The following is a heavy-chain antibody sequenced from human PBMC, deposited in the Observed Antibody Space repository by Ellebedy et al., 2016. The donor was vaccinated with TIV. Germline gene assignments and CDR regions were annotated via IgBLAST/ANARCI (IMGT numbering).Heavy chain of an antibody. D-gene: IGHD5-18*01. CDR2: IYSGGST. Sequence: GGSLRLXXAASGFTVSSNYMSWVRQAPGKGLEWVSIIYSGGSTYYADSVKGRFTISRDNSKNTLFLQMDSLRADDTAVYYCASGGALEARGYSYGYDNGYFDYWGQGTLVTVSS. CDR3: ASGGALEARGYSYGYDNGYFDY. CDR1: GFTVSSNY. J-gene: IGHJ4*02. V-gene: IGHV3-53*01.